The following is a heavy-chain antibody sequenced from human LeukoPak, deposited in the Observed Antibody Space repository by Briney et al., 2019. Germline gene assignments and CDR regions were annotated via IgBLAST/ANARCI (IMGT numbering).Heavy chain of an antibody. V-gene: IGHV4-34*01. CDR1: GGSFWGYY. CDR2: INQTGTT. CDR3: ARVPHYYFGYGYFDS. D-gene: IGHD3-10*01. J-gene: IGHJ4*02. Sequence: SETLSLTCVVYGGSFWGYYWSWIRQPPGEGLEWIGEINQTGTTDYSPSLKSRVSISVDTSKKQFSLTLTSMTAADTAVYYCARVPHYYFGYGYFDSWGQGTLVTVSS.